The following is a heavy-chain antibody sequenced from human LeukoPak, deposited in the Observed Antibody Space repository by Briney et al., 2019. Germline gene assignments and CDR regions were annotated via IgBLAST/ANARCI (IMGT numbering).Heavy chain of an antibody. CDR3: ARDRGWEQMAD. Sequence: GGSLRLSCVGSGVTVASNYMHWVRQVPGKGLQWFAVLYSAGNTFYTDSVKGRFTISRDNSKNTLYLRMDRLRVEDTAIYYCARDRGWEQMADWGQGTLVSVSS. J-gene: IGHJ4*02. D-gene: IGHD5-24*01. CDR1: GVTVASNY. V-gene: IGHV3-53*01. CDR2: LYSAGNT.